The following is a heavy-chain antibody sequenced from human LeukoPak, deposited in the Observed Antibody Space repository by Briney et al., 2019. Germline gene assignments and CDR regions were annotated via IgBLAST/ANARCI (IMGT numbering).Heavy chain of an antibody. D-gene: IGHD3-10*01. CDR1: GGIFSRNA. V-gene: IGHV1-69*01. CDR3: ARDPGLTSYYYYMDV. Sequence: SVKVSCKASGGIFSRNAISWVRQAPGQGPEWMGGIIPIFGTATYAQNSQGRVTITADESTSTAYMELSSLRSEDTAVYYCARDPGLTSYYYYMDVWGKGTTVTVSS. CDR2: IIPIFGTA. J-gene: IGHJ6*03.